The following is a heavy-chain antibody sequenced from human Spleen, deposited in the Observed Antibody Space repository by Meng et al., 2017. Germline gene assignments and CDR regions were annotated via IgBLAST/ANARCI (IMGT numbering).Heavy chain of an antibody. D-gene: IGHD6-25*01. CDR1: GYSFTSYW. V-gene: IGHV5-51*01. Sequence: GESLKISCKGSGYSFTSYWIGWVRQMPGKGLEWMGVIYPGDSDFRYSPSFQGQVTISADKSINTAYLQWTSLKASDTAMYYCARHLLWDSTGPWGQGTLVTVSS. J-gene: IGHJ5*02. CDR3: ARHLLWDSTGP. CDR2: IYPGDSDF.